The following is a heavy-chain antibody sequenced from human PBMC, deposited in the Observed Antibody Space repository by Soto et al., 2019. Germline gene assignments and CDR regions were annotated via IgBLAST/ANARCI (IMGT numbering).Heavy chain of an antibody. CDR3: ARDNVLGIAATQFDP. CDR1: GFTFSSYA. J-gene: IGHJ5*02. CDR2: ISYDGSNK. D-gene: IGHD6-13*01. V-gene: IGHV3-30-3*01. Sequence: AGGSLRLSCAASGFTFSSYAMHWVRQAPGKGLEWVAVISYDGSNKYYADSVKGRFTISRDNSKNTLYLQMNSLRAEDTAVYYCARDNVLGIAATQFDPWGQGTLVTVSS.